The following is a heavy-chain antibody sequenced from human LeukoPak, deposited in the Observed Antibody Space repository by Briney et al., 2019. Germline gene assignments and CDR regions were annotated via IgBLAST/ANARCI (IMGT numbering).Heavy chain of an antibody. CDR2: IYYSGST. V-gene: IGHV4-59*01. D-gene: IGHD3-22*01. Sequence: SETLSLTCTVSGGSISSYYWSWIRQPPGKGLEWIGYIYYSGSTNYNPSLKSRATISVDTSKNQFSLKLSSVTAADTAVYFCARNYYDTKKPWDWGQGTLVTVSS. J-gene: IGHJ4*02. CDR3: ARNYYDTKKPWD. CDR1: GGSISSYY.